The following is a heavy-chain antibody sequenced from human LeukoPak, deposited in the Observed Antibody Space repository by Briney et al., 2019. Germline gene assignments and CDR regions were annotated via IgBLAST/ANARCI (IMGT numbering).Heavy chain of an antibody. D-gene: IGHD2-15*01. CDR3: ARDPSCSGGSCRDGYVDY. J-gene: IGHJ4*02. V-gene: IGHV3-7*01. CDR1: GFTFSSYW. Sequence: GGSLRLSCAASGFTFSSYWMYWVRQAPGKGLEWVANINQNGSDKYYVDSVKGRFTISRDNAKNSLYLQMNSLRAEDTAVYYCARDPSCSGGSCRDGYVDYCGQGTLVVVSS. CDR2: INQNGSDK.